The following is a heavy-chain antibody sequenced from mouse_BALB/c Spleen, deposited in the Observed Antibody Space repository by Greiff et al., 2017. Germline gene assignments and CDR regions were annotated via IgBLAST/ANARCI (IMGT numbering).Heavy chain of an antibody. Sequence: EVKLVESGGGLVQPGGSRKLSCAASGFTFSSFGMHWVRQAPVKGLEWVAYISSGSSTISHADTVKGRFTISRDNPKNTLFLQMTSLRSEDTAMYYCTRGRGQLGLGLYYFDYWGQGTTLTVSS. D-gene: IGHD3-2*01. CDR1: GFTFSSFG. CDR3: TRGRGQLGLGLYYFDY. J-gene: IGHJ2*01. V-gene: IGHV5-17*02. CDR2: ISSGSSTI.